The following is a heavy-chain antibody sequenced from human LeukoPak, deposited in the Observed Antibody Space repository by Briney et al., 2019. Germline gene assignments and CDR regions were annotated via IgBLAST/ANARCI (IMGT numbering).Heavy chain of an antibody. V-gene: IGHV4-4*07. CDR3: ARDARLHYYFDY. J-gene: IGHJ4*02. Sequence: SSETLSLTCTDSGGSISSYYWSWIRQPAGKGLEWIGRFYTSGSTHYNPSLKSRVTMSIDTSKNQFSLKLSSVTAADTAVYYCARDARLHYYFDYWGQGTLVTVSS. CDR2: FYTSGST. CDR1: GGSISSYY. D-gene: IGHD6-25*01.